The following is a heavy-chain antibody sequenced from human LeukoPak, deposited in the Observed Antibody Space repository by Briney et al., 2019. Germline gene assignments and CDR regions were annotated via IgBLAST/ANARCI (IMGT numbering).Heavy chain of an antibody. D-gene: IGHD1-26*01. CDR2: IIPIFGTA. J-gene: IGHJ1*01. CDR1: GGTFSSYA. CDR3: ARDGMGATISRAEYFQH. V-gene: IGHV1-69*05. Sequence: GASVKVSCKASGGTFSSYAISWVRQAPGQGLEWMGRIIPIFGTANYAQKFQGRVTITTDESTSTAYMELSSLRSEDTAVYYGARDGMGATISRAEYFQHWGQGTLVTVSS.